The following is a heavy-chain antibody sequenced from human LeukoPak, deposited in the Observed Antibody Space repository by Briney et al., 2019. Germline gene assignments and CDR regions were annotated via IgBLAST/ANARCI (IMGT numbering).Heavy chain of an antibody. CDR2: ISSSGSTI. J-gene: IGHJ5*02. V-gene: IGHV3-48*03. Sequence: GGSLRLSCAASGFTFSSYEMNWVRQAPGKGLEWVSYISSSGSTIYYADSVKGRFTISRDNAKNSLYLQMNSLRAEDTAVYYCARGGATVKGANWFDPWGQGALVTVSS. CDR1: GFTFSSYE. CDR3: ARGGATVKGANWFDP. D-gene: IGHD4-11*01.